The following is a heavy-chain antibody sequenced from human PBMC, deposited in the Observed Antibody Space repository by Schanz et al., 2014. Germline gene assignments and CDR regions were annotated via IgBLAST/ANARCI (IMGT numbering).Heavy chain of an antibody. CDR3: ARLGVGDKAYYYYGTDV. Sequence: QVQLQESGPGLVKPSETLSLTCTVSGVSIGGYYWSWIRQPPGKGLEWIGYIFFSGSTTYNPSFNSGVTISVDMSKNQFAQTLSSVTAADTAVYYCARLGVGDKAYYYYGTDVWGQGTTVLVSS. CDR1: GVSIGGYY. D-gene: IGHD1-26*01. J-gene: IGHJ6*02. CDR2: IFFSGST. V-gene: IGHV4-59*08.